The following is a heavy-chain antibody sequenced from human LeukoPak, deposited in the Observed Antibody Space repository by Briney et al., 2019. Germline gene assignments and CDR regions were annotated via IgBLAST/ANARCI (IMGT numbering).Heavy chain of an antibody. Sequence: GESLKISCKASGYSFTYSYIAWVRQMPGRGLEWMAIMFVGDSDTRYSPSFQGLVTISADESISTAYSPWSSLKASDTAMYYCARRRDGYNFGYFDYWGEGTLVTVSS. J-gene: IGHJ4*02. CDR1: GYSFTYSY. CDR3: ARRRDGYNFGYFDY. D-gene: IGHD5-24*01. V-gene: IGHV5-51*01. CDR2: MFVGDSDT.